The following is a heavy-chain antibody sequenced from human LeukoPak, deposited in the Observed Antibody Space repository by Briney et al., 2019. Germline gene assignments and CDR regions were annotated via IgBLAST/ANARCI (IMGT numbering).Heavy chain of an antibody. Sequence: PGGSLRLSCAASGFTFSSYSMNWVRQAPGKGLEWVSSISSSSSYIYYADSVKGRFTISRDNSKNTLYLQMNSLRAEDTAVYYCARDNPNLLYFDYWGQGTLVTVSS. D-gene: IGHD1-14*01. CDR3: ARDNPNLLYFDY. CDR2: ISSSSSYI. CDR1: GFTFSSYS. J-gene: IGHJ4*02. V-gene: IGHV3-21*01.